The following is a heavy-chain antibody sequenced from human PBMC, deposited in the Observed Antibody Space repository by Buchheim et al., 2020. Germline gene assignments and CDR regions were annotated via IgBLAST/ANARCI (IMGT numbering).Heavy chain of an antibody. CDR1: GFTFSSYG. CDR3: AKDFYSKRGYSYGYLDY. Sequence: QVQLVESGGGVVQPGRSLRLSCAASGFTFSSYGMHWVRQAPGKGLEWVAFIRYDGSNKHYADSVKGRFTISRDNSKNTLYLQMNSLRAEDTAVYYCAKDFYSKRGYSYGYLDYWGQGTL. CDR2: IRYDGSNK. D-gene: IGHD5-18*01. J-gene: IGHJ4*02. V-gene: IGHV3-30*02.